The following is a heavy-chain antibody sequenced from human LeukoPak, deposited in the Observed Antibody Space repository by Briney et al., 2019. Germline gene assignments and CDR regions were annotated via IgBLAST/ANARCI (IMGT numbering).Heavy chain of an antibody. D-gene: IGHD1-14*01. V-gene: IGHV3-21*01. CDR3: ARDGIADGFDI. J-gene: IGHJ3*02. CDR2: ISSSSYI. Sequence: GGSLRLSCAASGFTFSSYSMNWVRQAPGKGLEWVSSISSSSYIYYADSVKGRFTISKDNAKNSLYLQMNSLRAEDTAVYYCARDGIADGFDIWGQGTMVTVSS. CDR1: GFTFSSYS.